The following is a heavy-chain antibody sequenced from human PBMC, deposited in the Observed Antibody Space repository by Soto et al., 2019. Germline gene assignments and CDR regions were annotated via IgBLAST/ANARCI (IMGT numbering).Heavy chain of an antibody. J-gene: IGHJ3*02. V-gene: IGHV1-69*12. D-gene: IGHD1-26*01. Sequence: QVQLVQSGAEVKKPGSSVKVSCKASGGTFSSYAISWVRQAPGQWLEWMGGIIPIFGTANYAQKFQGRVTITEDESTSTAYMELRSLRSEDTAVYYCARSGSCLEAFDIWGQGTMVTVSS. CDR3: ARSGSCLEAFDI. CDR1: GGTFSSYA. CDR2: IIPIFGTA.